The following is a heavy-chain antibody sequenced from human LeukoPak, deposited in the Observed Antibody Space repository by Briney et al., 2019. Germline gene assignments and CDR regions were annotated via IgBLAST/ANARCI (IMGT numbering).Heavy chain of an antibody. CDR3: AREGDYGDYDY. CDR1: GYTFTTQY. CDR2: INPNSGGT. J-gene: IGHJ4*02. Sequence: ASVKVSCKASGYTFTTQYIHWVRQAPGQGLEWMGWINPNSGGTNYAQKFQGRVTMTRDTSISTAYMELSRLRSDDTAVYYCAREGDYGDYDYWGQGTLVTVSS. V-gene: IGHV1-2*02. D-gene: IGHD4-17*01.